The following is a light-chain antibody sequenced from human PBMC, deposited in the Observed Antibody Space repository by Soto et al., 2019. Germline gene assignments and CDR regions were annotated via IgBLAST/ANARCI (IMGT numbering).Light chain of an antibody. Sequence: QSALTQPASVSGSPGQSITISCTGTSSDVGNNNFVSWYQQYPGKAPRLMIYEVSNRPSGVSERFAGSKSGNTASLTISGLQAEDEADYYCCSYTTFSKPVFGGGTKLTVL. CDR2: EVS. CDR3: CSYTTFSKPV. CDR1: SSDVGNNNF. V-gene: IGLV2-14*01. J-gene: IGLJ2*01.